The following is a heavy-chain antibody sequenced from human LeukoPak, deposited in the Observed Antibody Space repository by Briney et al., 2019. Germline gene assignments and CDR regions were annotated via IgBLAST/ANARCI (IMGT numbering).Heavy chain of an antibody. Sequence: GGSLRLSCAASGFTVSSNYMSWVRQAPGKGLEWVSGISGSGDNTYYADSVKGRITISRDNSKNTLYLQMNSLRAEDTAVYFCARGSGYDTDFDYWGQGTLVSVSS. CDR2: ISGSGDNT. CDR1: GFTVSSNY. J-gene: IGHJ4*02. D-gene: IGHD5-12*01. V-gene: IGHV3-23*01. CDR3: ARGSGYDTDFDY.